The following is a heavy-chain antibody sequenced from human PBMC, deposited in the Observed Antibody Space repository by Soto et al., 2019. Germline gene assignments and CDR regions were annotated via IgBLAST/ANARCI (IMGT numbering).Heavy chain of an antibody. CDR1: GGTFSSYA. J-gene: IGHJ4*02. V-gene: IGHV1-69*12. D-gene: IGHD3-22*01. Sequence: QVQLVQSGAEVKKPGSSVKVSCKASGGTFSSYAISWVRQAPGQGLEWMGGIIPIFGTANYAQKFQGRCTITADESTGTAYMELGSLRSEDTAVYYCARVDYYDSSGYYSWYYFDYWGQGTLVTVSS. CDR3: ARVDYYDSSGYYSWYYFDY. CDR2: IIPIFGTA.